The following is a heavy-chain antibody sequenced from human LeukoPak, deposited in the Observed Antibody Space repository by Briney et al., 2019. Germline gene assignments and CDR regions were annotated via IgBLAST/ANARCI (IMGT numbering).Heavy chain of an antibody. Sequence: ASVKVSCKASGYTFTSYDINWVRQATGQGLEWMGWMNPNSGNTGYAQKFQGRVTMTRNTSISTAYMELSSLRSEDTAVYYCARGRTTVTTLDYYYYSGMDVWGQGTTVTVSS. D-gene: IGHD4-11*01. CDR3: ARGRTTVTTLDYYYYSGMDV. V-gene: IGHV1-8*01. CDR2: MNPNSGNT. CDR1: GYTFTSYD. J-gene: IGHJ6*02.